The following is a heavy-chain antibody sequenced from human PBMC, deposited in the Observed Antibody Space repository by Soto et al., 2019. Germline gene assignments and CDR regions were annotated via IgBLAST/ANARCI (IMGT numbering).Heavy chain of an antibody. J-gene: IGHJ6*02. CDR2: ISTGGSSI. CDR1: GLTLSNYE. CDR3: ARERGGLSGADV. V-gene: IGHV3-48*03. Sequence: EDQLVESGGGLIQPGGSLRLSCAGSGLTLSNYEMNWVRQAPGKGLEWVSYISTGGSSIYYADSVKGRFTIARDNGKNSVYLQMSSLRAEDTATYYCARERGGLSGADVWGQGTTVTVSS. D-gene: IGHD1-26*01.